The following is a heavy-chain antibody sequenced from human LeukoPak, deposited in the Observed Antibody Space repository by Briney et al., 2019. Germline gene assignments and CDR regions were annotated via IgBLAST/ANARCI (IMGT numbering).Heavy chain of an antibody. D-gene: IGHD1-26*01. CDR2: IRSKANSYAT. CDR3: TRLLSGSYYEGDWFDP. CDR1: GFTFSGSA. V-gene: IGHV3-73*01. Sequence: GGSLRLSCAASGFTFSGSAMHWVRQASGRGLEWVGRIRSKANSYATAYAASVKGRFTISRDDSKNTAYLQMNSLKTEDTAVYYCTRLLSGSYYEGDWFDPWGQGTLVTVSS. J-gene: IGHJ5*02.